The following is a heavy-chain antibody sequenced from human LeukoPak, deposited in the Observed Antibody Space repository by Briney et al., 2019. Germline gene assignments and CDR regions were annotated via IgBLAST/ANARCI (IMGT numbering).Heavy chain of an antibody. J-gene: IGHJ5*02. CDR3: ARDSRIYSYGYWFDP. CDR2: IYYSGST. D-gene: IGHD5-18*01. Sequence: SETLSLTCTVSGGSISSYYWSWIRQPPGKGLEWIGYIYYSGSTNYNPSLKSRVTISVDTSKNQFSLKLSSVTAADTAVYYCARDSRIYSYGYWFDPWGQGTLVTVSS. V-gene: IGHV4-59*12. CDR1: GGSISSYY.